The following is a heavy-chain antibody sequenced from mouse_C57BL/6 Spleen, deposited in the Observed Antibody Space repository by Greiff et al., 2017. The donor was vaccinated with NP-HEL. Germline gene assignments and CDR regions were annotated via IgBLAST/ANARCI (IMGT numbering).Heavy chain of an antibody. CDR2: INPGSGGT. J-gene: IGHJ3*01. Sequence: QVQLQQSGAELVRPGTSVKVSCKASGYAFTNYLIEWVKQRPGQGLEWIGVINPGSGGTNYNEKFKGKATLTADKSSSTAYMQLSSLTSEDSAVYFCASGDTTVRFAYWGQGTLVTVSA. CDR3: ASGDTTVRFAY. V-gene: IGHV1-54*01. CDR1: GYAFTNYL. D-gene: IGHD1-1*01.